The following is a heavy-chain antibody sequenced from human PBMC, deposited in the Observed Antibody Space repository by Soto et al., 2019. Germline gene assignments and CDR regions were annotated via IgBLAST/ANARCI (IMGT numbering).Heavy chain of an antibody. CDR2: SNPYTGGT. CDR3: ARDPIGGGAPYYCDY. J-gene: IGHJ4*02. CDR1: GYTFTAFY. Sequence: QVQLVQSGAEVKKPGASVKVSCKASGYTFTAFYMHWVRQAPGPGLEWLGWSNPYTGGTNYAQKFQDRVTMTSDTTISTAYLDLSRLTSDDTAVYYCARDPIGGGAPYYCDYWGQGTLVTASS. V-gene: IGHV1-2*02. D-gene: IGHD3-16*01.